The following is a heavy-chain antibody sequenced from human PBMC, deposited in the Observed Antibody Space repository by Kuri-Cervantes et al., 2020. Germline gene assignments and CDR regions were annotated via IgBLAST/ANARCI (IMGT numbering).Heavy chain of an antibody. J-gene: IGHJ3*02. CDR2: ISYDGSNK. D-gene: IGHD3-22*01. CDR1: GFTFSSYS. CDR3: AREPSNMIVVVNDAFDI. V-gene: IGHV3-30*03. Sequence: GGSLRLSCAASGFTFSSYSMNWVRQAPGKGLEWVAVISYDGSNKYYADSVKGRFTISRDNSKNTLYLQMNSLRAEDTAVYYCAREPSNMIVVVNDAFDIWGQGTMVTVSS.